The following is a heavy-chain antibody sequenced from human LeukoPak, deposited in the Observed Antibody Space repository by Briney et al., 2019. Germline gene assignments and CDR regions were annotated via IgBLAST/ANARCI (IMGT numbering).Heavy chain of an antibody. Sequence: PSETLSLTCTVPGGSISSYYWSWIRQPAGKGLEWIGRIYTSGSTNYNPSLKSRVTMSVDTSKNQFSRKLSSVTAADTAVYYCARGPYYGSLISSPREEAFDIWGQGTMVTVSS. D-gene: IGHD3-10*01. J-gene: IGHJ3*02. CDR3: ARGPYYGSLISSPREEAFDI. CDR2: IYTSGST. CDR1: GGSISSYY. V-gene: IGHV4-4*07.